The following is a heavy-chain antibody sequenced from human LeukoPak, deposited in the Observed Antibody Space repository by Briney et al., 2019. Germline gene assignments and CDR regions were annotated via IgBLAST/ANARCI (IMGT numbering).Heavy chain of an antibody. Sequence: GESLKISCKGSGYVSINYWVAWVRQMPGKGLEWIGVIYPGDSDTGYNPSFQGQVTISADKSLTTAYLQWSSLKASDTAMYYCAILRRLGPFEYWGQGTLVTVSS. CDR3: AILRRLGPFEY. V-gene: IGHV5-51*01. CDR1: GYVSINYW. J-gene: IGHJ4*02. D-gene: IGHD3-16*01. CDR2: IYPGDSDT.